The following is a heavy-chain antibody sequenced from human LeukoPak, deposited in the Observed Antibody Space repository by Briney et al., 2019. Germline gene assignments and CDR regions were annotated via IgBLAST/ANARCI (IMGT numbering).Heavy chain of an antibody. J-gene: IGHJ6*01. Sequence: GGSLRLSCAASAFTFSSYERNWVRQAPGKGLEWVSYISSSGSTIYYADSVKGRFTISRDNAKNSLYLQMNSLRAEDTAVYYCAELGITMIGGVWGKGTTVTISS. V-gene: IGHV3-48*03. CDR1: AFTFSSYE. CDR2: ISSSGSTI. CDR3: AELGITMIGGV. D-gene: IGHD3-10*02.